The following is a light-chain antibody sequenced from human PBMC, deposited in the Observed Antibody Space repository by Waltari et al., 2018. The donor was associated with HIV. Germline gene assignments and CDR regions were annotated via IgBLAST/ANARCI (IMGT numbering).Light chain of an antibody. CDR3: QQYFNVPYT. CDR2: GAS. CDR1: QSLLYRSNNENY. Sequence: DIVMTQSPDSLAVSLGERATINCKSSQSLLYRSNNENYLAWYQQKPPQPPKLLFYGASSRESGVPDRFTGSGSGADFALTITGLQAEDVAVYYCQQYFNVPYTFGQGTKLEIK. V-gene: IGKV4-1*01. J-gene: IGKJ2*01.